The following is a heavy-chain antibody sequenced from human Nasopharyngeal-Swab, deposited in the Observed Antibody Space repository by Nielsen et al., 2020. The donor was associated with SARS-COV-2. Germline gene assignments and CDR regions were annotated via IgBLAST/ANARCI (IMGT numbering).Heavy chain of an antibody. J-gene: IGHJ5*02. CDR2: IYYSGST. D-gene: IGHD5-12*01. CDR3: ASSAVVANINGWFDP. Sequence: WIRQPPGKGLEWIGYIYYSGSTYNNPSLKSRVTISVDTSKNQFSLKLSSVTAADTAVYYCASSAVVANINGWFDPWGQGTLVTVSS. V-gene: IGHV4-31*02.